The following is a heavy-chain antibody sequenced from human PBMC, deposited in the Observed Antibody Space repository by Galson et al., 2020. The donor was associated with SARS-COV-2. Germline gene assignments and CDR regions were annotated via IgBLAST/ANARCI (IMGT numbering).Heavy chain of an antibody. Sequence: GESLKISCAASRFTFSDYYMSWIRQAPGKGLELVSYISSSGSKTYYADSVKGRFTISRDNAKNSLYLQMNSLRAEDTAVYYCARDAQPYYDDSSGSCGYWGQGTLVTVSS. CDR2: ISSSGSKT. D-gene: IGHD3-22*01. CDR3: ARDAQPYYDDSSGSCGY. CDR1: RFTFSDYY. J-gene: IGHJ4*02. V-gene: IGHV3-11*01.